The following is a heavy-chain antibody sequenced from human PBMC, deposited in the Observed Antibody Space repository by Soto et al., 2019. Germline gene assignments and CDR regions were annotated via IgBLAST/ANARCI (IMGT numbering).Heavy chain of an antibody. D-gene: IGHD6-13*01. J-gene: IGHJ4*02. Sequence: SXTLSLTCTVSGGSISSYYWSWIRQPPGKGLEWIGYIFYSGSTNYNPSLKSRVTISVDTSKNQFSLKLSSVTAADTAVYYCARRYSSSFDYWGQGTLVTVSS. CDR2: IFYSGST. CDR1: GGSISSYY. CDR3: ARRYSSSFDY. V-gene: IGHV4-59*08.